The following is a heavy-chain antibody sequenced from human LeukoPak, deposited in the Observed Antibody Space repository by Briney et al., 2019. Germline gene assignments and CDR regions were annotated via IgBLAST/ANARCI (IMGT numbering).Heavy chain of an antibody. Sequence: PSETLSLTCTVSGGSISSYYWSWIRQPPGKGLEWIGYNYYSGSTNYNPSLKSRVTISVDTSKSQFSLKLSSVTAADTAVYYCARLHTVMVMTVPYYYGMDVWGQGTTVTVSS. CDR1: GGSISSYY. CDR3: ARLHTVMVMTVPYYYGMDV. J-gene: IGHJ6*02. CDR2: NYYSGST. D-gene: IGHD5-18*01. V-gene: IGHV4-59*08.